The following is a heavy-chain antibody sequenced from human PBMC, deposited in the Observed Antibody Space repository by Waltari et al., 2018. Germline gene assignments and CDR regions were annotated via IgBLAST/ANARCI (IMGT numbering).Heavy chain of an antibody. CDR3: ATYIGASVGTAAFDV. D-gene: IGHD5-12*01. CDR1: GVSITSNRHY. CDR2: MSYSGAT. V-gene: IGHV4-39*01. J-gene: IGHJ3*01. Sequence: QLQLQESGPGLVKPSETLSLNCSVTGVSITSNRHYWGWIRQPPGQGLEWIGTMSYSGATYSSPSLESRVTVSRDTSKNQLSLKLVSVTAADTAVYYCATYIGASVGTAAFDVWGQGTMVTVSS.